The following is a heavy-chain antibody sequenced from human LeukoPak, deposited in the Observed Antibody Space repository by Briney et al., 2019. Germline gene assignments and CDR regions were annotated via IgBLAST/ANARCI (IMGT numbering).Heavy chain of an antibody. CDR2: VSWNSASI. J-gene: IGHJ4*02. Sequence: GRSLRLSCAASGFTFDEFGMHWVRHAPGKGLEWVSGVSWNSASIGYDKSVEGRFTVSRDNTNKSLYLQMNSLRPEDTAFYFCAKAFGGNYQRAFDYWGQGILVTVSS. CDR3: AKAFGGNYQRAFDY. CDR1: GFTFDEFG. V-gene: IGHV3-9*01. D-gene: IGHD1-26*01.